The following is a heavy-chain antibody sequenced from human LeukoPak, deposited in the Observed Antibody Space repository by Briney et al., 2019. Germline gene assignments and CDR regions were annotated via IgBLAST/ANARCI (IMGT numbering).Heavy chain of an antibody. Sequence: SETLSLTCTVSGGSISSYYWSWIRQPPGKGLEWIGYIYYSGSTNYNPSLKSRVTISVDTSKNQFSLKLSSVTAADTAVYYCAREYTEYSSSSVAFDIWGQGTMVTVSS. CDR2: IYYSGST. J-gene: IGHJ3*02. CDR3: AREYTEYSSSSVAFDI. V-gene: IGHV4-59*01. CDR1: GGSISSYY. D-gene: IGHD6-6*01.